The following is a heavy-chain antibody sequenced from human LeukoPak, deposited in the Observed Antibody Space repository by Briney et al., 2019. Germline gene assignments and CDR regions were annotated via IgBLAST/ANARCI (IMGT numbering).Heavy chain of an antibody. CDR1: GYTFTSYA. CDR3: ARGPYYDNWFDP. Sequence: ASVKVSCKASGYTFTSYAMNWVRQAPGQGLEWMGWINPNSGGTNYAQKFQGRVTMTRDTSISTAYMELSRLRSDDTAVYYCARGPYYDNWFDPWGQGTLVTVSS. CDR2: INPNSGGT. V-gene: IGHV1-2*02. D-gene: IGHD3-3*01. J-gene: IGHJ5*02.